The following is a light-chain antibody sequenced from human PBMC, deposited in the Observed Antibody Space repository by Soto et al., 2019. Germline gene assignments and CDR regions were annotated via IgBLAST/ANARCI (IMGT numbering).Light chain of an antibody. CDR3: QQSYSTPRT. J-gene: IGKJ2*01. CDR2: AAS. Sequence: DIXMTQSPSSLSASVGDRVTITCRASQSIXSYLXWYQQKPGKAPNLLIYAASSLQGGVPSRFSGSGSGTDFTLTISSLQPEDFATYYCQQSYSTPRTFGQGTKLEIK. V-gene: IGKV1-39*01. CDR1: QSIXSY.